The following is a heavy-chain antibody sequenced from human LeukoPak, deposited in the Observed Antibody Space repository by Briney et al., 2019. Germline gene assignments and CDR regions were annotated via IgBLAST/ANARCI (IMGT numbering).Heavy chain of an antibody. V-gene: IGHV3-30-3*01. D-gene: IGHD5-12*01. J-gene: IGHJ6*04. Sequence: GRSLRLSCAASGFTFSSYAMHWVRQAPGKGLEWVAVISYDGSNKYYADSVKGRFTISRDNSKNTLYLQMNSLRAEDTAVYYCARKDYGGYAYYYYGLDVWGKGTTVTVSS. CDR1: GFTFSSYA. CDR2: ISYDGSNK. CDR3: ARKDYGGYAYYYYGLDV.